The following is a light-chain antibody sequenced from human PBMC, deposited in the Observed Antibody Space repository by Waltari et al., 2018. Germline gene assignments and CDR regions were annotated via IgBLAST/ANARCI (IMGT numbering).Light chain of an antibody. V-gene: IGKV4-1*01. CDR2: WES. Sequence: AINPSPDCLDVSLVESDTLNHHYNHIVLYRSNNKNYLAWYQQKPGEPPKLLIFWESTRESVVPDRRSGGGSATDFTLTIISLQADDVAGYYCQQYYSTPPLTFGGGTKVEIK. CDR3: QQYYSTPPLT. J-gene: IGKJ4*01. CDR1: HIVLYRSNNKNY.